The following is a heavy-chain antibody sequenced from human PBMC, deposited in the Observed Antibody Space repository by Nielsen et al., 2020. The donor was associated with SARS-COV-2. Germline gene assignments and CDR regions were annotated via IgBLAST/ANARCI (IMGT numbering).Heavy chain of an antibody. Sequence: GGSLRLSCAASGFTVSSNYMSWVRQAPGKGLEWVSTFYSGGATYYADSVQGRFTIFRDNSENTVHLKMNNLRADDTAVYYCARAIAPPVNYFDYWGQGTLVTVSS. CDR3: ARAIAPPVNYFDY. J-gene: IGHJ4*02. CDR2: FYSGGAT. V-gene: IGHV3-53*01. CDR1: GFTVSSNY. D-gene: IGHD6-6*01.